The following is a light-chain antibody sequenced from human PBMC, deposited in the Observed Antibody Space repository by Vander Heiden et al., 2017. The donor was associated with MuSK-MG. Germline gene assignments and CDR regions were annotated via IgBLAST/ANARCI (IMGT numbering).Light chain of an antibody. CDR3: QQCNDWPTT. V-gene: IGKV3-11*01. CDR2: GAS. Sequence: EIVLTQSPATLSLSPGERATLSCRASQNVNNYLAWLQQKPGQAPRLLIYGASNRASGIPARFSGSGSGTDFTLTISSLEPEDIAVYYCQQCNDWPTTFGQGTLLXIK. CDR1: QNVNNY. J-gene: IGKJ5*01.